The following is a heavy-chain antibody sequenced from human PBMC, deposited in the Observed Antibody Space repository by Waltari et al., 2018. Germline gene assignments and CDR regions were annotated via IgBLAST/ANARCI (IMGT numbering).Heavy chain of an antibody. CDR3: AKVYGSGWSPGEY. D-gene: IGHD6-19*01. J-gene: IGHJ4*02. CDR2: VSSSGSIT. Sequence: EVQLLESGGGLVQPGGSLRLSCAASGFTFNNYVMTWVRQAPGKGLEWVSGVSSSGSITYYADAVKGRFTTSRDNSKNTLSLQMNSLRVDDTAVYYCAKVYGSGWSPGEYWGLGTLVTVSS. CDR1: GFTFNNYV. V-gene: IGHV3-23*01.